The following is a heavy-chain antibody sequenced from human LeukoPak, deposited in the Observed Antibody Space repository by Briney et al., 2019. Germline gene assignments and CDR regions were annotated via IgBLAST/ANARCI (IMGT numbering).Heavy chain of an antibody. Sequence: SQTLSLTCTVSGGSISSGDYYWSWIRQPPGKGLEWIGYIYYSGSTNYNPSLKSRVTISVDTSKNQFSLKLSSVTAADTAVYYCARVLVGPYWFDPWGQGTLVTVSS. CDR2: IYYSGST. CDR1: GGSISSGDYY. V-gene: IGHV4-30-4*08. J-gene: IGHJ5*02. CDR3: ARVLVGPYWFDP. D-gene: IGHD2-8*02.